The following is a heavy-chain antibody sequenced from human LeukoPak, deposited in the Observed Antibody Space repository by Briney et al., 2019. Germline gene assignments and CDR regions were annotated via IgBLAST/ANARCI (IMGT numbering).Heavy chain of an antibody. CDR2: ISSSSSYI. Sequence: GGSLRLSCAASGFTFSSYIMNWVRQAPGKGLEWVSSISSSSSYIYYADSVKGRFTISRDNAKNSLYLQMNSLRAEDTAVYYCARETHIVATNMDVWGKGTPVTVSS. J-gene: IGHJ6*03. V-gene: IGHV3-21*01. D-gene: IGHD5-12*01. CDR1: GFTFSSYI. CDR3: ARETHIVATNMDV.